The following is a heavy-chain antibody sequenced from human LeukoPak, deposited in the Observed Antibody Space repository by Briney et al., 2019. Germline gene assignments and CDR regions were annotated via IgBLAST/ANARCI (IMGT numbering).Heavy chain of an antibody. V-gene: IGHV1-24*01. CDR2: FDPEAGDI. D-gene: IGHD1-1*01. CDR3: ATNDPRVDPYYFEF. CDR1: GYNFNELC. Sequence: ASVKVSCKVSGYNFNELCIHWVRQAPGKGLEWMGGFDPEAGDIVYTQKYQARVTMTEDTAIDTAYMELSSLKSEDTAVYYCATNDPRVDPYYFEFWGQGTLVAVSS. J-gene: IGHJ4*02.